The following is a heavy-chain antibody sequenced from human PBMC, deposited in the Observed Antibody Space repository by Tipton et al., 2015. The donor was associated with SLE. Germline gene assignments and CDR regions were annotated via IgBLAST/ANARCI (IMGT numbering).Heavy chain of an antibody. CDR2: ISAYNGNT. J-gene: IGHJ6*02. V-gene: IGHV1-18*01. CDR3: AGADVYCSSSSGHALAFDYGMDV. Sequence: QVQLVQSGAEVKKPGASVKVSCKASGYTFNSYGISWVRQAPGQGLEWMGWISAYNGNTNYAQKLQDRVTMTTDTSTSTAYMELSSLTSEDTAVYYCAGADVYCSSSSGHALAFDYGMDVWGQGTTVTVAS. D-gene: IGHD2-2*01. CDR1: GYTFNSYG.